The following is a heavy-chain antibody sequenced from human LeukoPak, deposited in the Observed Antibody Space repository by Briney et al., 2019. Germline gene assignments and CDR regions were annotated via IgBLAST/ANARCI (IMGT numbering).Heavy chain of an antibody. Sequence: GGSLRLSCVASGFTFSTYGMNWVRQAPGKGLEWVSYISRSITTIYYADSVKGRFTISRDNAENSLYLQMNSLRAEDTAVYYCARGKAHCGGDCYPASDYWGQGTLVTVSS. CDR1: GFTFSTYG. CDR3: ARGKAHCGGDCYPASDY. V-gene: IGHV3-48*01. CDR2: ISRSITTI. D-gene: IGHD2-21*02. J-gene: IGHJ4*02.